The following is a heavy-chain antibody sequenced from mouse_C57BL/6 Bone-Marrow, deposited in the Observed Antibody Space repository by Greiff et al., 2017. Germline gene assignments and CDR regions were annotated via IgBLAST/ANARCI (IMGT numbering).Heavy chain of an antibody. J-gene: IGHJ1*03. CDR3: AREGTIRYYGSSWYFDV. D-gene: IGHD1-1*01. CDR2: IDPNSGGT. CDR1: GYTFTSYW. V-gene: IGHV1-72*01. Sequence: QVQLQQSGAELVKPGASVKLSCKASGYTFTSYWMHWVKQRPGRGLEWIGRIDPNSGGTKYNEKFKSKATLTVDKPSSQAYMQLSSLTSEDSAGYYCAREGTIRYYGSSWYFDVWGTGTTVTVSS.